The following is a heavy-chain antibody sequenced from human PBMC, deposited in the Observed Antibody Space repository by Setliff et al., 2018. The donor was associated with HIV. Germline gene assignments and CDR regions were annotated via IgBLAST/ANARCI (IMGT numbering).Heavy chain of an antibody. CDR3: ARHGVVTPVHYYYYYMDV. J-gene: IGHJ6*03. CDR1: GGTFSSYA. CDR2: IIPIFGTA. V-gene: IGHV1-69*13. D-gene: IGHD2-21*02. Sequence: SVKVSCKASGGTFSSYAISWVRQAPGQGLEWMGGIIPIFGTANYAQKFQGRATITADESTSTAYMELSSLRSEDTAVYYCARHGVVTPVHYYYYYMDVWGKGTTVTVSS.